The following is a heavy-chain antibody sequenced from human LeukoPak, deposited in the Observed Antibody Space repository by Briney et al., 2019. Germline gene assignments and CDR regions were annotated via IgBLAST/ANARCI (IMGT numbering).Heavy chain of an antibody. CDR3: ASASWIVPAAIHY. CDR2: ISGTSSSL. CDR1: GFTFSTHR. J-gene: IGHJ4*02. D-gene: IGHD2-2*01. Sequence: GGSLRLSCVASGFTFSTHRMTWVRQAPGKGLEWVSSISGTSSSLYYADSVKGRFTISRDNAKNSLYLQMNSLRAEDTAVYYCASASWIVPAAIHYWGQGTLVTVSS. V-gene: IGHV3-21*01.